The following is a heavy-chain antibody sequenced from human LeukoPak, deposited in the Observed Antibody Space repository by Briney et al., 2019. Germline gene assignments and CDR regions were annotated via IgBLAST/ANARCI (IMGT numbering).Heavy chain of an antibody. CDR2: ISSSSSYI. Sequence: GGSLRLSCAASGFTFSSYSMNWVRQAPGKGLEWVSSISSSSSYIYYADSVKGRFTISRDNAKNSLYLQMNSLRAEDTAVYYCARLWEYSSSWYSYGMDAWGQGTTVTVSS. J-gene: IGHJ6*02. V-gene: IGHV3-21*01. CDR1: GFTFSSYS. CDR3: ARLWEYSSSWYSYGMDA. D-gene: IGHD6-13*01.